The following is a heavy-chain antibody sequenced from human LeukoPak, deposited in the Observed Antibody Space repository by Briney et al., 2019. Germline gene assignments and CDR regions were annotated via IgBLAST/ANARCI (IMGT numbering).Heavy chain of an antibody. CDR3: ARDRGDIWTGYLLYYFAY. Sequence: PGGSLRLSCAASGFTFSSYAIHWVRQAPGKGLEWVAVISYDGGNKYYADSVKGRFTISRDNSKNTVSLKPNSLRAEDRAVYHCARDRGDIWTGYLLYYFAYWGQGTLVTVSS. CDR2: ISYDGGNK. D-gene: IGHD3-9*01. CDR1: GFTFSSYA. J-gene: IGHJ4*02. V-gene: IGHV3-30-3*01.